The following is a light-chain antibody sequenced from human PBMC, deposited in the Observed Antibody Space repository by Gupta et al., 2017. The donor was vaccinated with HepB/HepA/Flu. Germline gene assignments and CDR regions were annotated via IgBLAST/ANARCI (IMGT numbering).Light chain of an antibody. V-gene: IGLV2-11*01. CDR3: CSYAGSYTFV. J-gene: IGLJ3*02. CDR2: DVS. Sequence: QSALTQPRSVSGSPGQSVTISCTGTSSDVGGYNYVSWYQQHPGKAPKLMIYDVSKRPAGVPDRFSCSKSGNTASLTISGLQAEEEADYYCCSYAGSYTFVFGGGTKLTVL. CDR1: SSDVGGYNY.